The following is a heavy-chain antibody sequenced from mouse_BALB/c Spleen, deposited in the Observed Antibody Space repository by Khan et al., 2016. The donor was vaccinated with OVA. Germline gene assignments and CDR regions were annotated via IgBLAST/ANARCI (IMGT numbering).Heavy chain of an antibody. D-gene: IGHD2-4*01. J-gene: IGHJ3*01. CDR3: ARNYDYDEGLAY. Sequence: QVQLKQSGPGLVQPSQSLSITCTVSGFSLTTYGVHWVRQSPGKGLEWLGVIWRGGSTDYNAAFISRVSISKDSSKSQVFFKMDSLQVNDTAIYYCARNYDYDEGLAYWGQGTLVTVSA. V-gene: IGHV2-2*02. CDR1: GFSLTTYG. CDR2: IWRGGST.